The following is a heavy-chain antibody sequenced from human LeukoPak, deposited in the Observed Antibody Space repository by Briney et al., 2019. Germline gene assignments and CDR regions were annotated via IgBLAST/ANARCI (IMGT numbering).Heavy chain of an antibody. CDR2: IIPILGIA. D-gene: IGHD6-19*01. J-gene: IGHJ4*02. CDR1: GGTFSSYA. Sequence: GSSVKVSCKAPGGTFSSYAISWVRQAPGQGLEWMGRIIPILGIANYAQKFQGRVTITADKSTSTAYMELSSLRSEDTAVYYCARVIAVVSDYWGQGTLVTVSS. CDR3: ARVIAVVSDY. V-gene: IGHV1-69*04.